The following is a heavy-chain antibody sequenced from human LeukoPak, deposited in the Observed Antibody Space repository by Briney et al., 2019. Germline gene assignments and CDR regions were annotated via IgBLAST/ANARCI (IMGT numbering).Heavy chain of an antibody. Sequence: SETLSLTCAVSGYSISSGYYWGWIRQPPGKGLEWIGSIYHSGSTYYNPSLKSRVTMSVDTSKNQFSLNLNSVTAADTAMYYCANSAYYYDRSLLDWGQGTLVTVSS. J-gene: IGHJ4*02. CDR2: IYHSGST. CDR3: ANSAYYYDRSLLD. D-gene: IGHD3-22*01. V-gene: IGHV4-38-2*01. CDR1: GYSISSGYY.